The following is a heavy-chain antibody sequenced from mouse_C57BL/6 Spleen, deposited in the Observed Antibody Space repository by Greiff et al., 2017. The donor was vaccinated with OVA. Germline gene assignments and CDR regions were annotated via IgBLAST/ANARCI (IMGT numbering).Heavy chain of an antibody. Sequence: VQLQQPGAALVRPGTSVKLSCKASGYTFTSYWMHWVKQRPGQGLEWIGVIDPSDSYTNYNQKFKGKATLTVDTSSSTAYMQLSSLTSEDSAVYYCARYYGSSDWYFDVWGTGTTVTVSS. CDR3: ARYYGSSDWYFDV. J-gene: IGHJ1*03. V-gene: IGHV1-59*01. D-gene: IGHD1-1*01. CDR2: IDPSDSYT. CDR1: GYTFTSYW.